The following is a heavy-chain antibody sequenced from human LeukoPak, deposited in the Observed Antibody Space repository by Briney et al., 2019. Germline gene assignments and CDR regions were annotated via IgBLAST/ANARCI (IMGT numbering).Heavy chain of an antibody. J-gene: IGHJ3*02. Sequence: SGTLSLTCTVSGGSISSYYWSWIRQPPGKGLEWIGYIYYSGSTNYNPSLKSRVTISVDTSKNQFSLKLSSVTAADTAVYYCAREKAAAPNAFDIWGQGTMVTVSS. CDR1: GGSISSYY. D-gene: IGHD6-13*01. V-gene: IGHV4-59*01. CDR3: AREKAAAPNAFDI. CDR2: IYYSGST.